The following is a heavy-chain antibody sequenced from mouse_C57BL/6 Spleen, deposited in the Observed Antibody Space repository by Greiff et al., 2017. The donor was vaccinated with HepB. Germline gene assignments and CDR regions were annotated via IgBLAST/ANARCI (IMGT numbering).Heavy chain of an antibody. Sequence: LVESGAELVKPGASVKISCKASGYAFSSYWMNWVKQRPGKGLEWIGQIYPGDGDTNYNGKFKGKATLTADKSSSTAYMQLSSLTSEDSAVYFCARYPVYDGYPFDYWGQGTTLTVSS. V-gene: IGHV1-80*01. D-gene: IGHD2-3*01. CDR3: ARYPVYDGYPFDY. CDR1: GYAFSSYW. CDR2: IYPGDGDT. J-gene: IGHJ2*01.